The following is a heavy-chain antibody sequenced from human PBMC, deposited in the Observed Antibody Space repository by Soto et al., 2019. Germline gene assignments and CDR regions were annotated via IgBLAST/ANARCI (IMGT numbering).Heavy chain of an antibody. CDR3: ARTTRMTTMIDY. CDR1: NVSISSYY. J-gene: IGHJ4*02. CDR2: VYYSGGT. V-gene: IGHV4-59*01. D-gene: IGHD4-17*01. Sequence: ASLSLSCPVSNVSISSYYWGWIRQPPGKGLEWIGYVYYSGGTKYNPSLKSRLTMSLDMSKKQFSLRLTSVTAADTAVYFCARTTRMTTMIDYWGQGTQVTVSS.